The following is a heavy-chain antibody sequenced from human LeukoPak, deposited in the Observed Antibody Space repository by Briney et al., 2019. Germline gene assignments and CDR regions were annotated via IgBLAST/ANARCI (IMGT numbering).Heavy chain of an antibody. CDR1: GDSISNYY. CDR2: IYSSGSA. J-gene: IGHJ4*02. Sequence: SETLSLTCTVSGDSISNYYWSWIRQPAGKGLEWIGRIYSSGSADYNPSLKSRVSMSVDTSKNQFSLKLNSVTAADTAVYYCARGPPPDFDYWGQGTLVTVSS. V-gene: IGHV4-4*07. CDR3: ARGPPPDFDY.